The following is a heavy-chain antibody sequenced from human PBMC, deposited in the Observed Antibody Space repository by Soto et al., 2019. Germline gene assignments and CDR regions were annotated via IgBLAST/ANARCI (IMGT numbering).Heavy chain of an antibody. CDR1: GVTFSSYG. CDR2: IWYDGSNK. Sequence: GGSLRLSCAASGVTFSSYGMHWVRQAPGKGLEWVALIWYDGSNKYYADSVKGRFSISRDNSKNTLYLQMNSLRAEDTAVYYCARDQWEMATIRDAFDMWGQGTMVTVSS. J-gene: IGHJ3*02. CDR3: ARDQWEMATIRDAFDM. V-gene: IGHV3-33*01. D-gene: IGHD5-12*01.